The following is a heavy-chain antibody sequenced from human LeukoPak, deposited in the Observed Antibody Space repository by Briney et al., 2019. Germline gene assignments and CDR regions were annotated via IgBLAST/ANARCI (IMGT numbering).Heavy chain of an antibody. J-gene: IGHJ4*02. Sequence: SETLSLTCAVYGGSFSGYYWSWIRQPPGKGLEWIGEINHSGSTNYNPSLKSRVTISVDTSKNQFPLKLSSVTAADTAVYYCARGRAFDGSSWSNEGGTGVGYWGQGTLVTVSS. CDR3: ARGRAFDGSSWSNEGGTGVGY. CDR1: GGSFSGYY. V-gene: IGHV4-34*01. CDR2: INHSGST. D-gene: IGHD6-13*01.